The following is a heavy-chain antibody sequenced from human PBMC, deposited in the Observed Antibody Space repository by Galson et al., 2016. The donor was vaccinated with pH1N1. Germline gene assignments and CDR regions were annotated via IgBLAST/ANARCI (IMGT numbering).Heavy chain of an antibody. J-gene: IGHJ3*02. V-gene: IGHV6-1*01. CDR2: TYYRSKWYN. CDR1: GDSVSSNSAT. Sequence: CAISGDSVSSNSATWNWIRQSPSRGLEWLGRTYYRSKWYNDYAESVRSRIIISPDTSKNQLCLQLNSVTPADTAVYYCARGVIDYDFWSGYQGHAAFDIGGQGPMVIASS. CDR3: ARGVIDYDFWSGYQGHAAFDI. D-gene: IGHD3-3*01.